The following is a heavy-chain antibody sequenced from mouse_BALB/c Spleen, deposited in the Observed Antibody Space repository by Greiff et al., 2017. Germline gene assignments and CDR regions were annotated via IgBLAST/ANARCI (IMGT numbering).Heavy chain of an antibody. CDR2: ILPGSGST. CDR1: GYTFSSYW. CDR3: ARPLYGTWFAY. D-gene: IGHD1-1*01. Sequence: QVQLQQSGAELMKPGASVKISCKATGYTFSSYWIEWVKQRPGHGLEWIGEILPGSGSTNYNEKFKGKATFTADTSSNTAYMQLSSLTSEDSAVYYCARPLYGTWFAYWGQGTLVTVSA. J-gene: IGHJ3*01. V-gene: IGHV1-9*01.